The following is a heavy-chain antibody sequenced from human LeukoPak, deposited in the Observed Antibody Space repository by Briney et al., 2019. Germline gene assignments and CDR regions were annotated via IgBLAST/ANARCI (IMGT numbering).Heavy chain of an antibody. CDR1: GFTFSDYY. CDR2: MSSSGGTI. D-gene: IGHD1-7*01. Sequence: GGSLRLSCAASGFTFSDYYMTWIRQAPGKGLEWISYMSSSGGTIYYADSVKGRFTVSRDNAKNSLYLQMNSLRAEDTAVYYCAKDRNWNYVGGAYYFDYWGQGTLVTVSS. CDR3: AKDRNWNYVGGAYYFDY. V-gene: IGHV3-11*01. J-gene: IGHJ4*02.